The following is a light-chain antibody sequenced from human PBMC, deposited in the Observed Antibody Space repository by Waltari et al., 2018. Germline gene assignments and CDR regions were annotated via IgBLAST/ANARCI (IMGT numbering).Light chain of an antibody. V-gene: IGLV2-23*02. CDR3: CSYAGDALWV. J-gene: IGLJ3*02. CDR2: EVT. Sequence: QSALTQPASVSASPGQSITISCTGTSSDIGTYNFVSWYQHHPGKVPNVLIYEVTNRPSGVSNRFSGSKSSYMASLTISGLQAEDEADYYCCSYAGDALWVFGGGTKLTVL. CDR1: SSDIGTYNF.